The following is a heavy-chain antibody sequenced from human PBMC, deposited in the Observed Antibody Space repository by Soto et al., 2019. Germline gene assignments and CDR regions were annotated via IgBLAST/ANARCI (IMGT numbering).Heavy chain of an antibody. J-gene: IGHJ6*02. CDR1: RVAVSKFI. CDR2: IIPIFGTA. V-gene: IGHV1-69*01. CDR3: AKVRYSSPMGYYYGMDV. D-gene: IGHD6-19*01. Sequence: QAQLEQSGGEVKKPGSWVKVSCKASRVAVSKFIVTWVRQAPGLGLEWVGGIIPIFGTAKYAQKFQGRLTITADESTSTSYMEVNNLRSEDTAVYYCAKVRYSSPMGYYYGMDVWGQGTTVTVSS.